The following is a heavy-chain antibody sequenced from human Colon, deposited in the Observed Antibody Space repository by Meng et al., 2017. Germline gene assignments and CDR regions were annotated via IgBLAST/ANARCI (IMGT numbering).Heavy chain of an antibody. D-gene: IGHD1-26*01. V-gene: IGHV4-61*08. J-gene: IGHJ4*02. CDR1: GGSVSSAGYQ. CDR2: AST. CDR3: ARDHMGSLDY. Sequence: QGQLRAAGPGLVRPSYTLSLICSVSGGSVSSAGYQWSWIRQPPGKGLEWIGYASTNYNPSLKSRVTISVDTSKNQFSLRLTSVTAADTAVYYCARDHMGSLDYWGQGILVTVSS.